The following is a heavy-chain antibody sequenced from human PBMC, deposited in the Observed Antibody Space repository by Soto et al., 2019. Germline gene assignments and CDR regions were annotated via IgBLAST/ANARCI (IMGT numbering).Heavy chain of an antibody. CDR1: GGSISSGGYY. CDR3: ARDRDCSSTSCYDSGAFDI. D-gene: IGHD2-2*01. J-gene: IGHJ3*02. Sequence: SETLSLTCTVSGGSISSGGYYWSWIRQHPGKGLEWIGYIYYSGSTYYNPSLKSRVTISVDTSKNQFSLKLSSVTAADTAVYYCARDRDCSSTSCYDSGAFDIWGQGTMVTVSS. V-gene: IGHV4-31*03. CDR2: IYYSGST.